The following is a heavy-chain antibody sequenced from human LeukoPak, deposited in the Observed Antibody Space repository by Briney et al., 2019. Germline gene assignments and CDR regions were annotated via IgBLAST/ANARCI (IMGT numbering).Heavy chain of an antibody. V-gene: IGHV4-59*08. J-gene: IGHJ6*03. CDR3: ARTYCGGDCRGYYYHYYMDV. CDR1: GGSISSYY. CDR2: IYYSGST. Sequence: SETLSLTCTVSGGSISSYYWSWIRQPPGKGLEWIGYIYYSGSTNYNPSLKSRVTISVDTSKKQFSLKLSSVTAADTAVYYCARTYCGGDCRGYYYHYYMDVWGKGTTVTISS. D-gene: IGHD2-21*02.